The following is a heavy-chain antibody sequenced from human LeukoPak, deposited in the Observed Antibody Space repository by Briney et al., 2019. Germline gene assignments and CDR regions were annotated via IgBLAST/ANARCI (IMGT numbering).Heavy chain of an antibody. D-gene: IGHD3-22*01. CDR3: AKHDSSSYY. V-gene: IGHV3-30*02. Sequence: PGGSLRLSCAASGFIFSRYGMHWVRQAPGKGLEWVAFMRSDGSDKYYADSVKGRFTISRDNSKNTLHLQMNSLRAEDTAVYYCAKHDSSSYYWGQGTLVTVSS. CDR1: GFIFSRYG. J-gene: IGHJ4*02. CDR2: MRSDGSDK.